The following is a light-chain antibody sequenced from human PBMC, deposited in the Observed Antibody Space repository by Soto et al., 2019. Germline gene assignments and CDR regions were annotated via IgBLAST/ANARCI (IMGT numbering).Light chain of an antibody. CDR2: WAS. J-gene: IGKJ5*01. CDR1: QSVLYSSNNKNY. Sequence: DIVMNQSPDSLAVSLGESATINCKSSQSVLYSSNNKNYLAWYQQKPGQPPKLLIYWASTRESGVPDRFSGSGSGTDFTLAISSLQAEDVAVYYCQQYYSTPITFGQGTRLEIK. CDR3: QQYYSTPIT. V-gene: IGKV4-1*01.